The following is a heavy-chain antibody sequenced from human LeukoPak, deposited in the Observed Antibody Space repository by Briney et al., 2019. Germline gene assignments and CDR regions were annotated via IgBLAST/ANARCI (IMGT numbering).Heavy chain of an antibody. CDR3: ARDSVSMITFGGVIPRPFGY. J-gene: IGHJ4*02. D-gene: IGHD3-16*02. CDR2: IYYSGST. CDR1: GGSISSYY. V-gene: IGHV4-59*01. Sequence: PSETLSLTCTVSGGSISSYYWSWIRQPPGKGLEWIGYIYYSGSTNYNPSLKSRVTISVDTSKNQFSLKLSSVTAADTAVYYCARDSVSMITFGGVIPRPFGYWGQGTLVTVSS.